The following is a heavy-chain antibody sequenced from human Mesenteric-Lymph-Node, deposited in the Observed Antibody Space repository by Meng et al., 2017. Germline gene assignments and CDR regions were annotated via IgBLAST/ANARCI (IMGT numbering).Heavy chain of an antibody. CDR3: ARVGSDSSGYYPRYFQH. V-gene: IGHV1-8*01. CDR2: MNPNSGNT. Sequence: ASVKVSCKASGYTFTSYDINWVRQATGQGLEWMGWMNPNSGNTGYAQKFQGRVTMTRNTSISTAYMELSSLRSDDTAVYYCARVGSDSSGYYPRYFQHWGQGTLVTVSS. J-gene: IGHJ1*01. CDR1: GYTFTSYD. D-gene: IGHD3-22*01.